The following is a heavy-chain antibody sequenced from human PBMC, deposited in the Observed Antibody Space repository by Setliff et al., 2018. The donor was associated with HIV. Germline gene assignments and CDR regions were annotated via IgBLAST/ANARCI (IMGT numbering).Heavy chain of an antibody. Sequence: ASVKVSCKASGYPFNNFGISWVRQAPGQGLEWLAWINVYSGDTNFAQRFQGRVTMTRDASTGTAYMELRNLRSDDTAVYYCATDRTQTGLSMVRGRLTDPARYPLDYWGPGTLVTVSS. V-gene: IGHV1-18*01. CDR1: GYPFNNFG. CDR2: INVYSGDT. CDR3: ATDRTQTGLSMVRGRLTDPARYPLDY. J-gene: IGHJ4*02. D-gene: IGHD3-10*01.